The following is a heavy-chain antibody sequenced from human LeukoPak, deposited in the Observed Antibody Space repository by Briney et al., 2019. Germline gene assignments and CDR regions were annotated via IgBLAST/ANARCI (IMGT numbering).Heavy chain of an antibody. CDR2: ISSSSSYI. V-gene: IGHV3-21*01. D-gene: IGHD3-9*01. CDR3: AKDHGYYGFLTGYDY. J-gene: IGHJ4*02. Sequence: TPGGSLRLSCAASGFTFSSYSMNWVRQAPGKGLEWVSSISSSSSYIYYADSVKGRFTISRDNAKNSLYLQMNSLRAEDTAVYYCAKDHGYYGFLTGYDYWGQGTLVTVSS. CDR1: GFTFSSYS.